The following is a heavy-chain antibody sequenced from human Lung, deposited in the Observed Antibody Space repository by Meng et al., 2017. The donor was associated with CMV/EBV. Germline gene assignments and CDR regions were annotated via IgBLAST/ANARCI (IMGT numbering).Heavy chain of an antibody. Sequence: QEQLLQSGSELKKPGASVKVSCKAYGYSFTSYSLNWLRQAPGQGLEWLGWINTYSGNPTYAQGFTGRIVFSLDTSVSTAYLQISSLKAEDTAVYYCARAWDTSGFWGQGTLVTVSS. CDR2: INTYSGNP. J-gene: IGHJ4*02. V-gene: IGHV7-4-1*02. D-gene: IGHD3-22*01. CDR3: ARAWDTSGF. CDR1: GYSFTSYS.